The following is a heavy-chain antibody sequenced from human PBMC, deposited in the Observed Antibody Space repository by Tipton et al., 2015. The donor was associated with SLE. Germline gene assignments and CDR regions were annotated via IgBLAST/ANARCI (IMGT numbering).Heavy chain of an antibody. CDR2: IDHSGSN. Sequence: GLVKPSETLSLTCAVYGGSFSGFYWNWIRQPPGKGLEWIGEIDHSGSNNYNPSLKSRVTISLDTSKNQLSLRVSSVTAADTAVYYCARGPRSMGGSTRVDTWGQGTLVTVSS. CDR1: GGSFSGFY. J-gene: IGHJ4*02. V-gene: IGHV4-34*01. CDR3: ARGPRSMGGSTRVDT. D-gene: IGHD2-2*01.